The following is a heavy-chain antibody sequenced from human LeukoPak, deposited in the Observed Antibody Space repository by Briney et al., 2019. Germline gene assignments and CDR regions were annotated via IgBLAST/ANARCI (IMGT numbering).Heavy chain of an antibody. CDR3: ATEDCGGDCLLY. CDR1: GYTFTGYL. D-gene: IGHD2-21*02. CDR2: INPNSGVT. Sequence: ASVKVSCKASGYTFTGYLMQWVRQAPGQGLECMGWINPNSGVTNYAQKFQGRVTMTRDTSITTAYMELSSLRSEDTAVYYCATEDCGGDCLLYWGQGTLVTVSS. J-gene: IGHJ4*02. V-gene: IGHV1-2*02.